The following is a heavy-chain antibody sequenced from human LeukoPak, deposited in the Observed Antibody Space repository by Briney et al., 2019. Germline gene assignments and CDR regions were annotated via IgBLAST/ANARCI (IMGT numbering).Heavy chain of an antibody. D-gene: IGHD2/OR15-2a*01. CDR2: ISGSGSST. J-gene: IGHJ4*02. V-gene: IGHV3-23*01. CDR3: AKSCNSGNCYYNY. Sequence: GGSLRLSCAASGFTFSNCAMSWVRQAPEKGLEWVSGISGSGSSTYYADSVKGRFTVSRDNSENTLSLQMNSLRADDTAIYYCAKSCNSGNCYYNYWGQGTLVTVSS. CDR1: GFTFSNCA.